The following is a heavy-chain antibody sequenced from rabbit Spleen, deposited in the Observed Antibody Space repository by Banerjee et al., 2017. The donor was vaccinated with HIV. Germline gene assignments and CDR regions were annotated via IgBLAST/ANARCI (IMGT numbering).Heavy chain of an antibody. Sequence: QSLEESGGDLVKPGASLTLTCTASGFSFSNAYYMCWVRQAPGKGLECIACIYGGSGGSTWYASWAKGRFTISKTSSTTVTLQMTGLTAADTATYFCARGSATMTLVITGYYLSLWGPGTLVTVS. CDR3: ARGSATMTLVITGYYLSL. J-gene: IGHJ4*01. V-gene: IGHV1S40*01. CDR2: IYGGSGGST. D-gene: IGHD2-1*01. CDR1: GFSFSNAYY.